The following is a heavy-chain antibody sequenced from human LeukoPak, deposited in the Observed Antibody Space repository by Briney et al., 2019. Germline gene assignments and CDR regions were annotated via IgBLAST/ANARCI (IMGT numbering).Heavy chain of an antibody. CDR1: GFTVSSNY. J-gene: IGHJ4*02. V-gene: IGHV3-53*01. CDR2: IYSGGST. Sequence: GESLRLSCAASGFTVSSNYMNWVRQAPGKGLEWVSIIYSGGSTYYADSVKGRFTISRDNSKNTLYLQMSSLRAEDTAVYYCAREYCSSSRCHGDYYFDYWGQGTLVTVSS. D-gene: IGHD2-2*01. CDR3: AREYCSSSRCHGDYYFDY.